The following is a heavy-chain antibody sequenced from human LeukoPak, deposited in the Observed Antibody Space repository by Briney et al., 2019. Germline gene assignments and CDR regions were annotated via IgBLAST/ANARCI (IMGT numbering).Heavy chain of an antibody. J-gene: IGHJ4*02. Sequence: GRSLRLSCAASGFTFSSYGMHWVRQAPGKGLEWVAVISYDGSNKYYADSVKGRFTISRDNSKNTLYLQMNSLRAEDTAVYYCAKPARVVVPAAMNLFDYWGQGTLVTAS. V-gene: IGHV3-30*18. CDR2: ISYDGSNK. D-gene: IGHD2-2*01. CDR1: GFTFSSYG. CDR3: AKPARVVVPAAMNLFDY.